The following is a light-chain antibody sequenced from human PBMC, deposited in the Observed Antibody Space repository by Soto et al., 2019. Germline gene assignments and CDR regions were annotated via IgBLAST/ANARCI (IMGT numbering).Light chain of an antibody. CDR1: QTVSSY. CDR2: DAS. V-gene: IGKV3-20*01. J-gene: IGKJ5*01. Sequence: EIVLTQSPAPLSLSPGERATRSCRASQTVSSYLLWYQQKPGQATRLLIYDASNRASGTPDRFSGSGSGTDFTLTLSRLEPEDFAVYHCQQYGSSPLITFGQGTRLEIK. CDR3: QQYGSSPLIT.